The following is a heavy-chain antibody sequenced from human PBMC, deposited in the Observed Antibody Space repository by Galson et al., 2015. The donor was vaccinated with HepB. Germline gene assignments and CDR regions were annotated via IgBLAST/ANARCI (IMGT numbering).Heavy chain of an antibody. CDR1: GYTLTSYG. CDR3: ARDLQPRFLGWAHPNDAFDI. Sequence: SVKVSCKASGYTLTSYGISWVRQAPGQGLEWMGWISAYNGNTNYAQKLQGRVTMTTDTSTSTAYMELRSLRSDDTAVYYCARDLQPRFLGWAHPNDAFDIWGQGTMVTVSS. V-gene: IGHV1-18*01. J-gene: IGHJ3*02. D-gene: IGHD3-3*01. CDR2: ISAYNGNT.